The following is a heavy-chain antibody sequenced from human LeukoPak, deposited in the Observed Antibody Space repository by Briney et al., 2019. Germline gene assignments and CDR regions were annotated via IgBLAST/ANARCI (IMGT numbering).Heavy chain of an antibody. J-gene: IGHJ4*02. D-gene: IGHD1-26*01. CDR1: GGTFSSYA. CDR3: ARDSGSYMFDY. CDR2: IIPIFGTA. Sequence: SVKVSCKASGGTFSSYAISWVRQAPGQGLEWVGGIIPIFGTANYAQKFQGRVTITADESTSTAYMELSSLRSEDTAVYYCARDSGSYMFDYWGQGTLVTVSS. V-gene: IGHV1-69*13.